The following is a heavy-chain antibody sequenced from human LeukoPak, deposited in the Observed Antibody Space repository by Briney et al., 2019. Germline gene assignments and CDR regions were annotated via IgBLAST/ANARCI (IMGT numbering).Heavy chain of an antibody. CDR1: GFTFSDYY. CDR2: ISSSGSTI. Sequence: GGSLRLSCAASGFTFSDYYMSWIRQAPGKGLERVSYISSSGSTIYYADSVKGRFTISRDNAKNSLYLQMNSLRAEDTAVYYCARDSQVDYDFSCGLKGVDYWGQGTLVTVSS. CDR3: ARDSQVDYDFSCGLKGVDY. V-gene: IGHV3-11*01. D-gene: IGHD3-3*01. J-gene: IGHJ4*02.